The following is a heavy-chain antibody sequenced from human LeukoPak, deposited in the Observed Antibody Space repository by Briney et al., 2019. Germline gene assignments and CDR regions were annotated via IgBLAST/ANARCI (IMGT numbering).Heavy chain of an antibody. CDR2: IYYSGST. CDR1: GGSISSGDYY. J-gene: IGHJ2*01. Sequence: PSQTLSLTCTVSGGSISSGDYYWSWIRQPPGKALEYIGYIYYSGSTFYNPSLKSRVTISADTSKNQFSLKLSSVTAADTAVYYCARALTRLWYFDLWGRGTLVTVSS. D-gene: IGHD4/OR15-4a*01. CDR3: ARALTRLWYFDL. V-gene: IGHV4-30-4*01.